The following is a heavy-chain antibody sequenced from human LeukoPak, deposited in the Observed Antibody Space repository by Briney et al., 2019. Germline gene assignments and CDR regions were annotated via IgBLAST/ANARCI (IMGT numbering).Heavy chain of an antibody. J-gene: IGHJ4*02. CDR3: ARQLGPLHYFDY. Sequence: SETLSLTCTVSGGSISSYYWSWIRQPPGKGLEWIGYIYYSGSTNYNPSLKSRVTIPVDTSKSQFSLKLSSVTAADTAVYYCARQLGPLHYFDYWGQGTLVTVSS. V-gene: IGHV4-59*08. CDR2: IYYSGST. CDR1: GGSISSYY.